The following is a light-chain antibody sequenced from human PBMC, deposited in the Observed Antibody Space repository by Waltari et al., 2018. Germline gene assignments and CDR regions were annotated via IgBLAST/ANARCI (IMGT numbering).Light chain of an antibody. CDR3: NSRDSNGNPFV. CDR2: GKN. CDR1: SLRYYY. J-gene: IGLJ1*01. V-gene: IGLV3-19*01. Sequence: SSELTQDPAVSVALGQTVRITCHGDSLRYYYANWYRQKPGQAPLLVMYGKNNRPSGIPDRCSGSYSGDTASLTITGAQAEDEADYYCNSRDSNGNPFVFGPATKVTVL.